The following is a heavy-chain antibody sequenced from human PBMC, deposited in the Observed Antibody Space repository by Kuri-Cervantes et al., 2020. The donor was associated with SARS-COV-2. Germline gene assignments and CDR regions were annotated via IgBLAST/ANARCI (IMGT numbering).Heavy chain of an antibody. J-gene: IGHJ6*03. V-gene: IGHV2-70*11. CDR2: IDWDDDK. CDR3: ARIQLVKYCSSTSCYTGYYYYYVDV. CDR1: GFSLTTSGMS. D-gene: IGHD2-2*02. Sequence: SGPTLVKPTQTLTLTCTFSGFSLTTSGMSASWIRQPPGKALEWLARIDWDDDKYYSTSLKTRLTISKDTSKNQVVLTMTNMDPVDTATYYCARIQLVKYCSSTSCYTGYYYYYVDVWGKGTTVTVSS.